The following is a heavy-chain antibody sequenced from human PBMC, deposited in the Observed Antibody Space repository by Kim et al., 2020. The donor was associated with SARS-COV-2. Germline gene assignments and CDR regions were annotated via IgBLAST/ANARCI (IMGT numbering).Heavy chain of an antibody. V-gene: IGHV3-23*01. CDR2: VNNGGNA. J-gene: IGHJ4*02. Sequence: GGSLRLYCAASGFTFSSRAMSWGRQASGKGPEWVASVNNGGNAYYADSVKGRFTVYRDITSDTLYLQMTSLRAEDTALYFCSKDHPSSGWPAFDSWGQ. CDR3: SKDHPSSGWPAFDS. CDR1: GFTFSSRA. D-gene: IGHD6-19*01.